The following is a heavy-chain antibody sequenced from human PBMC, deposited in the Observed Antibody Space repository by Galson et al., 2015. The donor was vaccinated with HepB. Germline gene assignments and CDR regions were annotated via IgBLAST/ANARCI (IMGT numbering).Heavy chain of an antibody. CDR1: GFTFSSYA. D-gene: IGHD4-23*01. CDR2: VSYGGDNK. Sequence: SLRLSCAASGFTFSSYAMHWVRQAPGKGLEWVAVVSYGGDNKYYADSVRGRFTISRDNSKNTLYLQMNSLGAEDTAVYYCARGLGYGDNWRGRMDVWGKGTTVTVSS. CDR3: ARGLGYGDNWRGRMDV. J-gene: IGHJ6*03. V-gene: IGHV3-30-3*01.